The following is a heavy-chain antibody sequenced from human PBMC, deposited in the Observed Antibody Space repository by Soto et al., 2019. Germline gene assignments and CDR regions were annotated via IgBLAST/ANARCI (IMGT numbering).Heavy chain of an antibody. Sequence: PSQTLSLTCAISGDSVSSNSAAWNWIRQSPSRGLEWLGRTYYRSKWYNDYAVSVKSRITINPDTSKNQFSLQLNSVTPEDTAVYYCALQNCSSTSCYTAYYCMDVWGQGTPVTVYS. J-gene: IGHJ6*02. CDR3: ALQNCSSTSCYTAYYCMDV. V-gene: IGHV6-1*01. CDR2: TYYRSKWYN. D-gene: IGHD2-2*02. CDR1: GDSVSSNSAA.